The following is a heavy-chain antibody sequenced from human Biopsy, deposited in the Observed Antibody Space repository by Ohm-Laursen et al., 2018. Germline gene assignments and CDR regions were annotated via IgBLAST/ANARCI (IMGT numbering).Heavy chain of an antibody. D-gene: IGHD4-23*01. J-gene: IGHJ4*02. CDR2: ISYTGYT. V-gene: IGHV4-59*11. CDR1: GGSFTGHY. CDR3: ARGSNDFGGLYFPR. Sequence: PSQTLSLTCTVSGGSFTGHYWSWIRQPPGKGLEWIGHISYTGYTSYNASLKSRVTISVDTSRNHFSLRLSSLTAADTAVYHCARGSNDFGGLYFPRWGQGTLLTVSS.